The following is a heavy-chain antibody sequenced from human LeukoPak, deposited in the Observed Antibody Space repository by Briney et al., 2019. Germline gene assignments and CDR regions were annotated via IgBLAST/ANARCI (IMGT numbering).Heavy chain of an antibody. CDR3: PKDSNCGYVSAGTDY. CDR2: VRVDGSNE. CDR1: RYVLSKHG. Sequence: GGSLRVSCQTSRYVLSKHGMRWVRQAPGKGLEWVACVRVDGSNEYYADSLKGRFTISRDNSRNTLYMRMNSLRAEDTGVYSYPKDSNCGYVSAGTDYWGVGNLVTAPS. J-gene: IGHJ4*02. V-gene: IGHV3-30*02. D-gene: IGHD2-21*01.